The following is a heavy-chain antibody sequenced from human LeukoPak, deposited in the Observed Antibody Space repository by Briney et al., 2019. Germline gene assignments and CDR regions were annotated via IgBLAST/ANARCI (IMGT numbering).Heavy chain of an antibody. Sequence: SETLSLTCAVYGGSFSGYYWSWIRQPPGKGLEWIGYIYYSGSTNYNPSLKSRVTISVDTSKNQFSLKLSSVTAADTAVYYCARGVYGDYYYYMDVWGKGTTVTISS. V-gene: IGHV4-59*01. CDR3: ARGVYGDYYYYMDV. CDR2: IYYSGST. J-gene: IGHJ6*03. D-gene: IGHD4-17*01. CDR1: GGSFSGYY.